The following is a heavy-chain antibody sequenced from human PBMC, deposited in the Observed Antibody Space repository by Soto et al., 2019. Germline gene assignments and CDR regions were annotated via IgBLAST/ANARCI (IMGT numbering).Heavy chain of an antibody. CDR3: ARVRDSSGHYYGDYYYGMDV. V-gene: IGHV1-18*01. J-gene: IGHJ6*02. Sequence: QVQLVQSGAAVKKPGASVKVSCKASGYTFTSYGVTWVRQAPGQGLEWMGWISGYNGKTNYAQKVQGRVTMTTDTSTSTAYMELRSLRSDDTAVYYCARVRDSSGHYYGDYYYGMDVWGQGTTVTVSS. D-gene: IGHD3-22*01. CDR2: ISGYNGKT. CDR1: GYTFTSYG.